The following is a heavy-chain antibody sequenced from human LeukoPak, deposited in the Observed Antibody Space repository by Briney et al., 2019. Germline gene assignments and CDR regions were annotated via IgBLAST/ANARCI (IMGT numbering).Heavy chain of an antibody. J-gene: IGHJ4*02. CDR3: ARDPRTFTH. D-gene: IGHD1-14*01. Sequence: SETLSLTCTVSGYSISSGYYWGWIRQPPGKGLEWIGSIYHSGSTYYNSSLKSRVTISLDISKNQFSLKLSSVTAADTAVYYCARDPRTFTHWGQGTLVTVSS. CDR2: IYHSGST. V-gene: IGHV4-38-2*02. CDR1: GYSISSGYY.